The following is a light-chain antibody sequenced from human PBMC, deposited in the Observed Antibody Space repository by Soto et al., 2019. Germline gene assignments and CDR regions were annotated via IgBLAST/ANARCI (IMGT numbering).Light chain of an antibody. Sequence: QSVLTQPPSVSGAPGQRVTISCTGSSSNIRAGYDVHWYQQHPGTAPRLLIYGATHRPSGVPERFSGSRSGSSASLTITGLQAEDESFYHCQSYVSGLSGALFGGGTKVTVL. CDR3: QSYVSGLSGAL. J-gene: IGLJ2*01. V-gene: IGLV1-40*01. CDR2: GAT. CDR1: SSNIRAGYD.